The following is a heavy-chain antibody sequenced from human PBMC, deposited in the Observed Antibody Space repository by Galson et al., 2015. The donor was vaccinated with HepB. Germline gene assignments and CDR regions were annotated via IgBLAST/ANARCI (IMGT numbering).Heavy chain of an antibody. V-gene: IGHV3-73*01. J-gene: IGHJ4*02. CDR1: GFTFSGSA. D-gene: IGHD6-19*01. CDR3: TRHPSTGWYHDY. Sequence: SLRLSCADSGFTFSGSAMHWVRQASGKRLEWVGRVRSKANNYATAYAASVKGRFTISRDDSRNTAYLQMNSPRTEDTAVYYCTRHPSTGWYHDYWGQGTLVTVSS. CDR2: VRSKANNYAT.